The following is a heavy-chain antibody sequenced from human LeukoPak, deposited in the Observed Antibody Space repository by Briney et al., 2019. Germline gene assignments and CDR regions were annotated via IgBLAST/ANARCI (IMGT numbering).Heavy chain of an antibody. J-gene: IGHJ6*02. D-gene: IGHD6-6*01. CDR2: ISWNSGSI. V-gene: IGHV3-9*01. CDR3: AKDLEYSSSSDGMDV. Sequence: GGSLRLSCAASGFTFDDYAMHWVRQAPGKGLEWVSGISWNSGSIGYADSVKGRFTISRDNAKNSLYLQMNSLRAEDTALYYCAKDLEYSSSSDGMDVWGQGTTVTVS. CDR1: GFTFDDYA.